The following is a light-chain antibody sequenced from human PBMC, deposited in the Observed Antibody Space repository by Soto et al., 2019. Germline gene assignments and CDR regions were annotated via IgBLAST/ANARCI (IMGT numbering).Light chain of an antibody. Sequence: EIAMTQSPATLSVSPGQRATLSCRASQNVNSNLAWYQQKPGHAPSLLMYNVSTRATGFPARFSGSGSGTEFTLTIRSLQSEYSAIYYCQQYNTLSTFGQGTKLEIK. CDR1: QNVNSN. V-gene: IGKV3-15*01. J-gene: IGKJ2*02. CDR2: NVS. CDR3: QQYNTLST.